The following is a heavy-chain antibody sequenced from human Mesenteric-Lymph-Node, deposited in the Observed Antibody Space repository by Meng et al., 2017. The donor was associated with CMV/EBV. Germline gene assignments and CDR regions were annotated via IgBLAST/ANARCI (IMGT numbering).Heavy chain of an antibody. J-gene: IGHJ4*02. CDR2: LNGAGGDK. D-gene: IGHD1-14*01. CDR1: GFSFSSYW. CDR3: ARDPEFGALDY. V-gene: IGHV3-7*03. Sequence: GGSLRLSCEASGFSFSSYWMSWVRLAPGKGLEWVAELNGAGGDKYYVDSVRGRFTISRDNAKKSLFLQMDSLRAEDSGIYYCARDPEFGALDYWGQGSLVTVSS.